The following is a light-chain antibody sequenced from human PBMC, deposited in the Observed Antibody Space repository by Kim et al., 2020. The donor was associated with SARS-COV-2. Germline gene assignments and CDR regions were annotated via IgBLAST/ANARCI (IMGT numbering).Light chain of an antibody. CDR1: QSVLYSSNNKNY. Sequence: DIVMTQSPDSLAVSLGERATINCKSSQSVLYSSNNKNYLAWYQQKPGQPPKLLIYWASTRESGGPDRFSGSGSGTDFTLTISSLQAEDVAVYYCQQYYSTPRTFGQGTKVDIK. V-gene: IGKV4-1*01. CDR3: QQYYSTPRT. J-gene: IGKJ1*01. CDR2: WAS.